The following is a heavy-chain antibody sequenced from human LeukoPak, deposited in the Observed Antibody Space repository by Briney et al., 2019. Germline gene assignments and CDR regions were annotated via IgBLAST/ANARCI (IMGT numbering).Heavy chain of an antibody. J-gene: IGHJ6*02. CDR2: IYTSGST. CDR3: ARDGIGPAYYYYGMDV. V-gene: IGHV4-4*07. CDR1: GGSISSYY. Sequence: SETLSLTCTVSGGSISSYYWSWIRQPAGKGLEWIGRIYTSGSTNYNPSLKSRVTMSVDTSKNQFSLKLSSVTAADTAVYYCARDGIGPAYYYYGMDVWGQGTTVTVSS. D-gene: IGHD1-14*01.